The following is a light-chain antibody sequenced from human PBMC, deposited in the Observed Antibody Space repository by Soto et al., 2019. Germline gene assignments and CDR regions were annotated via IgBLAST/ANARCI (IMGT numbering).Light chain of an antibody. V-gene: IGKV3-20*01. CDR1: QSVSSNY. J-gene: IGKJ1*01. CDR3: QQYGTSLWT. CDR2: GAS. Sequence: EIVLTQSPGTLSLSPGERATVSCRASQSVSSNYLAWYQQKPGQAPRLLIYGASSRATGIPDRFSGSGSGTDFTLTISRLEPEDFAVYYCQQYGTSLWTFGPGTKVEIK.